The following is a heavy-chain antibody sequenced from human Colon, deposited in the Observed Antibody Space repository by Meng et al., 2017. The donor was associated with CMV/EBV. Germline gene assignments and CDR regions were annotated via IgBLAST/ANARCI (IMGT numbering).Heavy chain of an antibody. D-gene: IGHD1-26*01. J-gene: IGHJ5*02. Sequence: GESPKISCAASGFTFSNYDMHWVRQPAGKGLEWVSSIGTTDDTYYLGSVKGRFTISRENANNSLYLQMNSLRAGDTAMYYCARGWSHTGGWFDPWGQGTLVTVSS. CDR1: GFTFSNYD. CDR2: IGTTDDT. V-gene: IGHV3-13*01. CDR3: ARGWSHTGGWFDP.